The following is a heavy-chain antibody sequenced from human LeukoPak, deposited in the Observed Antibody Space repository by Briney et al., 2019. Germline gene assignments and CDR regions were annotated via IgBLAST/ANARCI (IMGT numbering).Heavy chain of an antibody. CDR2: ISYDGSKK. CDR1: GFTFSSYA. J-gene: IGHJ4*02. CDR3: ARPGLRVVTVAGTMEV. Sequence: GGSLRLSCAASGFTFSSYAMHWVRQAPGKGLEWVAVISYDGSKKYYADSVKGRFTISRDNSKNTLYLQMNSLRAEDTAVYYCARPGLRVVTVAGTMEVWGQGTLVTASS. V-gene: IGHV3-30-3*01. D-gene: IGHD6-19*01.